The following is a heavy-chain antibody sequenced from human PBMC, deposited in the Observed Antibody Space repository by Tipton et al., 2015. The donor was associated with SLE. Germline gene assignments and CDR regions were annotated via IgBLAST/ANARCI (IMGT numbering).Heavy chain of an antibody. CDR3: AKEGQFRSSRWSLGFDH. D-gene: IGHD6-13*01. CDR2: IRYDGSNT. CDR1: GFTFNNYA. V-gene: IGHV3-30*02. J-gene: IGHJ4*02. Sequence: SLRLSCAVSGFTFNNYAMHWVRQAPGQGLEWVTSIRYDGSNTYYTDSVKGRFTISRDNSKSTLYLQMDRLRVEDTAIYYCAKEGQFRSSRWSLGFDHWGQGTLVTVSS.